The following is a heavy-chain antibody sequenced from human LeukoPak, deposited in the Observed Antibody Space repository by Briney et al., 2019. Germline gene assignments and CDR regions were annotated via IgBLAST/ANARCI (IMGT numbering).Heavy chain of an antibody. CDR3: AKDQDGDPYYFDY. CDR2: IYAGGTT. J-gene: IGHJ4*02. Sequence: GGSLRLSCTASGFSVSGNFMAWVRQAPGKGLEWISFIYAGGTTSYADSVKGRFTLSRNNSKNTLYLQMNSLRAEDTAVYYCAKDQDGDPYYFDYWGQGTLVTVSS. D-gene: IGHD4-17*01. V-gene: IGHV3-53*04. CDR1: GFSVSGNF.